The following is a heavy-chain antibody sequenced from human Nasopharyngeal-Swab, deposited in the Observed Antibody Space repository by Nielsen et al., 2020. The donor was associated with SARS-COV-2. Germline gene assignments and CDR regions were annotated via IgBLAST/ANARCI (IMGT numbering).Heavy chain of an antibody. CDR2: IKQDGSEK. Sequence: GESLKISCVASGFTFRDYWMTWVRQAPGKGLEWVANIKQDGSEKYYVDSVKGRFTVSRDNPKNLLYLQVNSLRAEDTVVYYCARQGVFVPAYFHQYYMDVWGKGTTVTVSS. CDR1: GFTFRDYW. V-gene: IGHV3-7*03. J-gene: IGHJ6*03. D-gene: IGHD3-16*02. CDR3: ARQGVFVPAYFHQYYMDV.